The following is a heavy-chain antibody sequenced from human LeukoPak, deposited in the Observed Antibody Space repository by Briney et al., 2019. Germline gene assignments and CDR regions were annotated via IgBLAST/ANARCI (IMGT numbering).Heavy chain of an antibody. Sequence: SETLSPTCTVSGGSISSYYWSWIRQPPGKGLEWIGYIRYSGTTNYSPSLKSRATISVDTSKNQFSLNLISVTAADTAIYYCARVSSGGYFHTYYFDYWGQGTLVTVSS. J-gene: IGHJ4*02. D-gene: IGHD3-22*01. CDR2: IRYSGTT. CDR3: ARVSSGGYFHTYYFDY. CDR1: GGSISSYY. V-gene: IGHV4-59*01.